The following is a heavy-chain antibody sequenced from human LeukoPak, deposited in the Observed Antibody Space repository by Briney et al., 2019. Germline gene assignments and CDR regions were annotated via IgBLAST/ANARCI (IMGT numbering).Heavy chain of an antibody. CDR2: IHYSGST. Sequence: PSETLSLTCTVSGGSISSFYWSWIRQPPGEGLMGIAYIHYSGSTNYNPSLKSRVTISIDTSKNQFSLRLSSVTAADTAVYYCARRVVGAAVDYWGQGTLVTVSS. CDR3: ARRVVGAAVDY. CDR1: GGSISSFY. J-gene: IGHJ4*02. D-gene: IGHD1-26*01. V-gene: IGHV4-59*08.